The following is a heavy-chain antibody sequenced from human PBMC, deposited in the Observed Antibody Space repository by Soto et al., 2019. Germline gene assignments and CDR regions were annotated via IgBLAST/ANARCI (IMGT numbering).Heavy chain of an antibody. CDR3: VRGWSSSAAGFDX. D-gene: IGHD2-15*01. Sequence: ASVKVSCKASGYSFTGYYIHWVRQAPGQGLKWMGWINPYTGGTDFAQKFQGSVTVTRDTSISTTYMDLSSLTSVDTAVYYCVRGWSSSAAGFDXWGQGTLVTVSX. V-gene: IGHV1-2*02. CDR1: GYSFTGYY. CDR2: INPYTGGT. J-gene: IGHJ4*02.